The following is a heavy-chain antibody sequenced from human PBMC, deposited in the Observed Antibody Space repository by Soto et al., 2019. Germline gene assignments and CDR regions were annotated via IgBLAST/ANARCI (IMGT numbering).Heavy chain of an antibody. J-gene: IGHJ6*02. V-gene: IGHV3-30-3*01. CDR1: GFTFSSYA. D-gene: IGHD2-2*01. CDR2: ISYDGSNK. Sequence: GGSLRLSCAASGFTFSSYAMHWVRQAPGKGLEWVAVISYDGSNKYYADSVKGRFTISRDNSKNTLYLQMNSLRAEDTAVYYCARHQLPLVSYYYGLDVWGQGTTVTVSS. CDR3: ARHQLPLVSYYYGLDV.